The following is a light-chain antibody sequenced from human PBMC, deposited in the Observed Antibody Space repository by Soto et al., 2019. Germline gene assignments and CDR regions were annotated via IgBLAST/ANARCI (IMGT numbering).Light chain of an antibody. V-gene: IGKV1-5*03. CDR3: LQYQSYLT. CDR1: QSISSQ. J-gene: IGKJ1*01. Sequence: DLQMTQSPSTLSASVGDRVSITCRASQSISSQLAWYQQKPGKAPNLLIYQASNLETGVPSRFTGSGSGKESTLTISSLQTDDSATYSCLQYQSYLTFGQGTKVEVK. CDR2: QAS.